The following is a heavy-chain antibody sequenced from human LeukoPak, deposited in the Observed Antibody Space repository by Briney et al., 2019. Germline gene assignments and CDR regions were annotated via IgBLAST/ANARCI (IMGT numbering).Heavy chain of an antibody. CDR3: AKTGSSWAHFDY. Sequence: GRSLRLSCAASGFTFDDYAMHWVRQAPGKGLEWVSLINWDGSSTYYADSVKGRFTISRDNSKNSLYLQMNSLRAEDTALYYCAKTGSSWAHFDYWGQGTLVNFSS. CDR1: GFTFDDYA. D-gene: IGHD6-13*01. V-gene: IGHV3-43D*04. J-gene: IGHJ4*02. CDR2: INWDGSST.